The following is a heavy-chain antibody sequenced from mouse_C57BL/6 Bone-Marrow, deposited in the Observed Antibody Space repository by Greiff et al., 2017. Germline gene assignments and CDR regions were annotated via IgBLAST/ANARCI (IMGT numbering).Heavy chain of an antibody. J-gene: IGHJ1*03. CDR1: GYTFTSYW. V-gene: IGHV1-55*01. CDR2: IYPGSGST. D-gene: IGHD1-1*01. CDR3: ARGGTVVAPSHWYFDV. Sequence: QVQLQQPGAELVKPGASVKMSCKASGYTFTSYWITWVKQRPGQGLEWIGDIYPGSGSTNDNEKFKSKATLTVDTSSSTAYMQLSSLTSEDPAVYYCARGGTVVAPSHWYFDVWGTGTTVTVSS.